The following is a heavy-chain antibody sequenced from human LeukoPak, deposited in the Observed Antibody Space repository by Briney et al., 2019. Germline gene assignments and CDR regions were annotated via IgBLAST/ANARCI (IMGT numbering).Heavy chain of an antibody. V-gene: IGHV4-39*01. CDR3: ARRSSWHLDY. J-gene: IGHJ4*02. CDR1: GGSISSSSYY. CDR2: IYYSGTT. D-gene: IGHD6-13*01. Sequence: SETLSLTCTVSGGSISSSSYYWGWIRQPPGKGLGWIGSIYYSGTTYYNPSLKSRVTISVDTSKNQFSLKLSSVTAADTAVYYCARRSSWHLDYWGQGTLVTVSS.